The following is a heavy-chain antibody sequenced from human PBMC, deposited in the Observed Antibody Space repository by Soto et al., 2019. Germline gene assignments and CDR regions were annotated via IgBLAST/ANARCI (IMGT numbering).Heavy chain of an antibody. D-gene: IGHD2-15*01. CDR1: GFTFSSYS. CDR3: ARVGCSGGSCSSRGDYYFGMDV. Sequence: GGSLRLSCVASGFTFSSYSMNWVRQAPGKGLEWVSSISSSSSYIRYADSVKGRFTISRDNAKNSLYLQMNSLRDEDTALYYCARVGCSGGSCSSRGDYYFGMDVWGQGTTVTAP. CDR2: ISSSSSYI. V-gene: IGHV3-21*04. J-gene: IGHJ6*02.